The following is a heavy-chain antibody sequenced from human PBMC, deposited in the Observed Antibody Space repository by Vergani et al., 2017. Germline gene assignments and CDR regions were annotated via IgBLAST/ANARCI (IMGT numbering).Heavy chain of an antibody. D-gene: IGHD5-24*01. J-gene: IGHJ4*02. CDR3: AKSGWLQHFGAHYFDS. V-gene: IGHV3-23*01. CDR2: LTAGGSGI. Sequence: EVQLLESGGRLVQPGGCLRLSCVASGFAFSRYAMSWVRQAPGKGLELVSGLTAGGSGISYADSVRGRFTISRDNSKNTLFLQMDSLIAEDTAVYYCAKSGWLQHFGAHYFDSWGQGILVTVSS. CDR1: GFAFSRYA.